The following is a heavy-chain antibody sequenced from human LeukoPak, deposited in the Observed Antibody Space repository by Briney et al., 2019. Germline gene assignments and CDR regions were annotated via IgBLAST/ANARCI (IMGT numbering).Heavy chain of an antibody. Sequence: SSETLSLTWTVSGGSISSSSYYWGWIRQPPGKGLEWIGSIYYSGSTYYNPSLKSRVTISVDTSKNQFSLKLSSVTAADTAVYYCARRWFGELLWGQGTLVTVSS. D-gene: IGHD3-10*01. J-gene: IGHJ4*02. CDR1: GGSISSSSYY. CDR2: IYYSGST. V-gene: IGHV4-39*01. CDR3: ARRWFGELL.